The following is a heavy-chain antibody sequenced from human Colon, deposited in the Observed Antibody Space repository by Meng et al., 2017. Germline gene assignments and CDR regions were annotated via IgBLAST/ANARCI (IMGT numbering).Heavy chain of an antibody. D-gene: IGHD4-17*01. V-gene: IGHV4-30-4*01. CDR1: GGSISSGDYY. Sequence: VHATEPGPGLVQPSQTLSLTCTVSGGSISSGDYYWSWIRQPPGKGLEWIGYIYYSGSTYSNASLKSRVTISIDRSKNQFSLKLSSVTAADTAVYYCARDRKHYGERGWFDPWGQGTLVTVSS. CDR2: IYYSGST. J-gene: IGHJ5*02. CDR3: ARDRKHYGERGWFDP.